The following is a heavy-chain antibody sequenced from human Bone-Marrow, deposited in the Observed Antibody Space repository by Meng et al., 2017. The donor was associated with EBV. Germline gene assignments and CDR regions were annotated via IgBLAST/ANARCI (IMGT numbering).Heavy chain of an antibody. V-gene: IGHV4-61*01. CDR3: ANLIVQSTGRDH. D-gene: IGHD1-26*01. CDR1: VGAVSRGSDY. Sequence: VHVQDPGPGPVQPAATLSLTSHFTVGAVSRGSDYSTWIRQPPGKGLEWIGYAYDSGGTNYNPSLKSRLTISVDTSKNQFSLKLSSLTAADTAVYFCANLIVQSTGRDHWGQGTLVTVSS. CDR2: AYDSGGT. J-gene: IGHJ4*02.